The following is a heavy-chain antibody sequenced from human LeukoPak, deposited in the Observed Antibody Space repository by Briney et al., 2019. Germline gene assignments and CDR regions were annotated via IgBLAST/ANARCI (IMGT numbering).Heavy chain of an antibody. Sequence: SQTLSLTCAISGDSVSSNSAAWNWIRQSPSRGLEWLGRTYYRSKWYNDYAVSVKSRITINPDTSKNQFSLQLNSVTPEDTAVYYCARGHYDILTGYYEDNWFDPWGQGTLVTVS. CDR1: GDSVSSNSAA. CDR2: TYYRSKWYN. CDR3: ARGHYDILTGYYEDNWFDP. J-gene: IGHJ5*02. D-gene: IGHD3-9*01. V-gene: IGHV6-1*01.